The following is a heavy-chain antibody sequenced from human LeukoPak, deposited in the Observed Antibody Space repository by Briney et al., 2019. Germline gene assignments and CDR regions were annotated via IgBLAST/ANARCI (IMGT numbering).Heavy chain of an antibody. CDR2: ISYDGSNK. CDR1: GFTFSSYG. V-gene: IGHV3-30*03. CDR3: ARDRGSGYDFEN. J-gene: IGHJ4*02. D-gene: IGHD5-12*01. Sequence: GGSLRLSCAASGFTFSSYGMHWVRQAPGKGLEWVAVISYDGSNKYYADSVKGRFTISRDNSKNTLYLQMNSLRAEDTAVYYCARDRGSGYDFENWGQGTLVTVSS.